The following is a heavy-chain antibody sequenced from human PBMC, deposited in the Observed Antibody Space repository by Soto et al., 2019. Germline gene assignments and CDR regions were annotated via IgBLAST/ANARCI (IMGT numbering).Heavy chain of an antibody. CDR1: GGTFSSYA. D-gene: IGHD3-10*01. CDR3: ARESPLPPHTRNWFDP. Sequence: GASVKVSCKASGGTFSSYAISWVRQAPGQGLEWMGGIIPIFGTANYAQKFQGRVTITADESTSTAYMELSSLRSEDTAVYYCARESPLPPHTRNWFDPWGQGTLVTVSS. CDR2: IIPIFGTA. J-gene: IGHJ5*02. V-gene: IGHV1-69*13.